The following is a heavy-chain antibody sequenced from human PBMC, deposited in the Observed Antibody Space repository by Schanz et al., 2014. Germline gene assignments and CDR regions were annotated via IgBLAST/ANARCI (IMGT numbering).Heavy chain of an antibody. V-gene: IGHV4-30-4*07. Sequence: QVQLQESGPGLVKPSQTLSLTCAVSGGSISSGGYSWNWIRQPPGKGLEWIVYIYYSGSTYYSPSLKSRVPISMDGSKSQFPRWWPSMTAADTAVYYCARLGITGTTVFYWGQGTLVTVSS. CDR1: GGSISSGGYS. CDR3: ARLGITGTTVFY. CDR2: IYYSGST. D-gene: IGHD1-20*01. J-gene: IGHJ4*02.